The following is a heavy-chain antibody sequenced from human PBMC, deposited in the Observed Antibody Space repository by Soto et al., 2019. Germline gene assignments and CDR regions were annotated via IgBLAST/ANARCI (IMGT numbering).Heavy chain of an antibody. D-gene: IGHD4-17*01. CDR2: IYHSGTT. V-gene: IGHV4-59*12. CDR3: ARAHYGDYGYGMDV. Sequence: SETLSLTCTVSGCSISDYYWSWIRQPPGKGLEWIGYIYHSGTTNNNPSLKSRVTISVDRSKNQFSLKLSSVTAADTAVYYCARAHYGDYGYGMDVWGQGTTVTVSS. J-gene: IGHJ6*02. CDR1: GCSISDYY.